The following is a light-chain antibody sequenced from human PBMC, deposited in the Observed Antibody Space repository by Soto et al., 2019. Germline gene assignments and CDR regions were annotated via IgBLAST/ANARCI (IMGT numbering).Light chain of an antibody. Sequence: EIVMTQSPATLSVSHEERATLSCRASQSVSSNLAWYQQKPGQAPRLLIYGASTRATGIPARFSGSGSGTDFTLTISSLEPEDFAVYYCQQRSNWLFTFGQGTRLEIK. V-gene: IGKV3-15*01. CDR2: GAS. J-gene: IGKJ5*01. CDR1: QSVSSN. CDR3: QQRSNWLFT.